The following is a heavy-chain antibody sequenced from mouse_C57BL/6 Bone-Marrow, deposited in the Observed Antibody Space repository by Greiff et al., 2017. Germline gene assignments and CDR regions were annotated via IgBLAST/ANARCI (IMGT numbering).Heavy chain of an antibody. CDR3: ARSLIYYNSTYAMDY. J-gene: IGHJ4*01. Sequence: VQLQQPGAELVKPGASVKLSCKASGYTFTSYWMQWVKQRPGQGLGWIGEIDPSDSDTNYNQKFKGKATLTVNTSSSTAYMQLSSLTSEDSAVYYGARSLIYYNSTYAMDYWGQGTTVTVSS. CDR1: GYTFTSYW. CDR2: IDPSDSDT. V-gene: IGHV1-50*01. D-gene: IGHD1-1*01.